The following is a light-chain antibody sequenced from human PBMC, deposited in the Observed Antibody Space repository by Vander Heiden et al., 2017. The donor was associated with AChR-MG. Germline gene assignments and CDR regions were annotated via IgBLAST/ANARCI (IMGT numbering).Light chain of an antibody. CDR1: QSVSSSY. CDR2: GAS. CDR3: QQYGSSRIT. V-gene: IGKV3-20*01. J-gene: IGKJ3*01. Sequence: EIVLTQSPGTLSLSPGESATLSCRASQSVSSSYLAWYQQKPGQAPRRLIYGASNRATGIPDRFSGSGSGTDFTLNISRLEAEDVAVYYCQQYGSSRITFGHGTKVDIK.